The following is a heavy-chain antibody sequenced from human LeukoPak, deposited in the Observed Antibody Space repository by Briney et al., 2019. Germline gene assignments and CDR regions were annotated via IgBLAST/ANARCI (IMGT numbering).Heavy chain of an antibody. CDR2: IWYDGSNK. CDR1: GFTFSSYG. D-gene: IGHD6-19*01. V-gene: IGHV3-33*01. J-gene: IGHJ4*02. CDR3: ARERGAVADYYFDY. Sequence: PRGSLRLSCAASGFTFSSYGMHWVRQAPGKGLEWVAVIWYDGSNKYYADSVKGRFTISRDNSKNTLYLQMNSLRAEDTAVYYCARERGAVADYYFDYWGQGTLVTVSS.